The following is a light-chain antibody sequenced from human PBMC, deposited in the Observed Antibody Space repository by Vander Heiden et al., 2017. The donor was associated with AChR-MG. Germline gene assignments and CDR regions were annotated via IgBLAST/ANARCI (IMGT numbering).Light chain of an antibody. CDR2: GAS. Sequence: EIVMTQSPATLSVSPGERATLSCRASQSVGTNFAWYQQKPGQAPRLLIYGASTRATGIPARFSGSGSGTEFTLTISSLQSEDFAVYYCQQYNKWPPGTFGPGTKVDVK. J-gene: IGKJ3*01. CDR1: QSVGTN. V-gene: IGKV3-15*01. CDR3: QQYNKWPPGT.